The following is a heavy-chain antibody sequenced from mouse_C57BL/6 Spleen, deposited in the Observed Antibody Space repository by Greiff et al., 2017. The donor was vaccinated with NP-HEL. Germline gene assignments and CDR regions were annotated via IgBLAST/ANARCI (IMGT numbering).Heavy chain of an antibody. CDR2: IHPSDNDT. CDR3: AIGTLYAMDY. Sequence: VQLQQSGAELVKPGASVKVSCKASGYTFTSYWMHWVKQRPGQGLEWIGRIHPSDNDTNYNQKFKGKATLTVAKSSSTAYMQLSSLTSEDSAVFYCAIGTLYAMDYWGQGTSVTVSS. V-gene: IGHV1-74*01. D-gene: IGHD3-3*01. J-gene: IGHJ4*01. CDR1: GYTFTSYW.